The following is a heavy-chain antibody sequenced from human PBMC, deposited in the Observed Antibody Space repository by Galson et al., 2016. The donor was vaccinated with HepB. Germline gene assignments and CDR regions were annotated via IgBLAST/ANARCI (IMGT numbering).Heavy chain of an antibody. CDR2: MNTNSGIT. J-gene: IGHJ4*02. V-gene: IGHV1-8*01. CDR3: ARGPLAPYSRSLDH. Sequence: SVKVSCKAAGYTFTSYDINWVRQATGQGLEWMGWMNTNSGITGYAQSGITGYAQQLQGRVTMTRDTSINTAYLELSSLRYEDTAVYYCARGPLAPYSRSLDHWGQGTLVTVSS. CDR1: GYTFTSYD. D-gene: IGHD1-26*01.